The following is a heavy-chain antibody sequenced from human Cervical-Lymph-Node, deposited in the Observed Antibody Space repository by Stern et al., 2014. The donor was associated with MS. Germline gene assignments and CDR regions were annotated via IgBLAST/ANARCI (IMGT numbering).Heavy chain of an antibody. CDR1: GYTFNSYY. J-gene: IGHJ4*02. Sequence: VNLVEFGTEVKKPGASVQVSCKAYGYTFNSYYMTLVRHAPGQGLEWLGIINPSGGSTSYPQKFQGRVTMPRDTSTSTVYMELSSLRSEDTAVYYCARPTRLGELSLPDYWGQGTLVTVSS. D-gene: IGHD3-16*02. V-gene: IGHV1-46*02. CDR3: ARPTRLGELSLPDY. CDR2: INPSGGST.